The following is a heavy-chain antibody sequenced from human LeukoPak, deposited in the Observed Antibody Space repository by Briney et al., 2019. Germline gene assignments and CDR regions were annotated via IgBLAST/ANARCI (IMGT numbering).Heavy chain of an antibody. CDR3: ARSKESVAALFDP. CDR2: ISAYNGNT. Sequence: GASVKVSCKASGYTFTSYGISWVRQAPGQGLEWMGWISAYNGNTNYAQKFQGRVTMTRDTSISTAYMELSRLRSDDTAVYYCARSKESVAALFDPWGQGTLVTVSS. CDR1: GYTFTSYG. D-gene: IGHD2-15*01. J-gene: IGHJ5*02. V-gene: IGHV1-18*01.